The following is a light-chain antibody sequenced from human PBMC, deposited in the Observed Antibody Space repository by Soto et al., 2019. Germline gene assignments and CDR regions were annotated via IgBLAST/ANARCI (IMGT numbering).Light chain of an antibody. CDR1: HDIKKW. CDR3: HQASSFPYT. J-gene: IGKJ3*01. Sequence: IQMTQSPSSVSASVGDTINITCRASHDIKKWLAWYQQKPGKAPKVLIYAASNLESGVSPRFSGSGAGTEFSLTISSLQTEDFATYFCHQASSFPYTFGPGPKVDIK. CDR2: AAS. V-gene: IGKV1-12*01.